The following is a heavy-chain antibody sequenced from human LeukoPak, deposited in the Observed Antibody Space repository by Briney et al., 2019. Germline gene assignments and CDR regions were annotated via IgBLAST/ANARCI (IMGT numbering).Heavy chain of an antibody. CDR3: ARDLIVVVPAAMPAGVFDP. J-gene: IGHJ5*02. V-gene: IGHV3-48*03. Sequence: PGGSLRLSCAASGLTFSSYEMNWVRQAPGKGLEWVSYISSSGSTIYYADSVKGRFTISRDNAKNSLYLQMNSLRAEDTAVYYCARDLIVVVPAAMPAGVFDPWGQGTLVTVSS. D-gene: IGHD2-2*01. CDR1: GLTFSSYE. CDR2: ISSSGSTI.